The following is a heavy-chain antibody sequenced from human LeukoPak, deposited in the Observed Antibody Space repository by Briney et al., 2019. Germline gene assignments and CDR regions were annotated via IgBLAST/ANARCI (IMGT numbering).Heavy chain of an antibody. CDR3: ARDRVYYRYFDY. V-gene: IGHV4-34*01. CDR1: GGSFSGYY. J-gene: IGHJ4*02. Sequence: PSETLSLTCAVYGGSFSGYYWSWIRQPPGKGLEWIGEINHSGSTNYNPSLKSRVTITVDTSKNQFSLKLSSVTAADTAVYYCARDRVYYRYFDYWGQGTLVTVSS. CDR2: INHSGST. D-gene: IGHD1-26*01.